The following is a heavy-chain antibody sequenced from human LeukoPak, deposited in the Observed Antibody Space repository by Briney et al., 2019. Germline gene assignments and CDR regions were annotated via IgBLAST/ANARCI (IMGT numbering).Heavy chain of an antibody. V-gene: IGHV4-4*02. CDR2: IYRSGST. CDR1: GGSISSSDW. D-gene: IGHD6-6*01. CDR3: ASYSSSSDYFDY. Sequence: SGTLSLTCAVSGGSISSSDWWSWVRQPPGKGLEWVGEIYRSGSTNYNPSLKSRVTISVDKSKNQFSLKLSSVTAADTAVYYCASYSSSSDYFDYWGQGTLVTVSS. J-gene: IGHJ4*02.